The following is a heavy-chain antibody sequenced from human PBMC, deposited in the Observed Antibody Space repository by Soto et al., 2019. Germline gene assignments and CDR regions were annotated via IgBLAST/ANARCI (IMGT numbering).Heavy chain of an antibody. CDR3: AKRIMATIGHFDS. V-gene: IGHV3-23*01. CDR2: ISGIGHST. D-gene: IGHD5-12*01. CDR1: GFTFSSYA. Sequence: GGSLRLSCAASGFTFSSYAMSWVRQAPGKGLEWVSSISGIGHSTYYADSVKGRFTISRDNSKSTLFLQMSSLRAEDTAVYYCAKRIMATIGHFDSWGQGTLVTVSS. J-gene: IGHJ4*02.